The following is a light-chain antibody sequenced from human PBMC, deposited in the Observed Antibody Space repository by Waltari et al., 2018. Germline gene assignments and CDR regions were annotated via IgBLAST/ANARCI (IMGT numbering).Light chain of an antibody. CDR3: SSYTNSNTWV. J-gene: IGLJ3*02. CDR1: SGDIGVFHY. V-gene: IGLV2-14*03. Sequence: QSALTQPASVSGSPGQPITISCTGTSGDIGVFHYVSWYQQHPGKVPKLLIYAVSKRPSWFSNLFSGSKSGNTASLTISGLQAEDEADYYCSSYTNSNTWVFGGGTKLTVL. CDR2: AVS.